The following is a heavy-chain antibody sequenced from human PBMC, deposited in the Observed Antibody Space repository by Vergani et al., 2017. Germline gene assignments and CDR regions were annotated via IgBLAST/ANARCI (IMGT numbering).Heavy chain of an antibody. J-gene: IGHJ4*02. V-gene: IGHV3-74*01. CDR1: GFTFRAYW. Sequence: EVQLVDSGGDLVQPGGSLRLSCAASGFTFRAYWTHWVRQTPGKGRVWVAHVNRDGDVTAYAASVKGRFTISRDNSMNTVFLEMKSLKFEDTAVYYCARGDYGANTALDSWGPGTLVIVSS. CDR2: VNRDGDVT. D-gene: IGHD4-23*01. CDR3: ARGDYGANTALDS.